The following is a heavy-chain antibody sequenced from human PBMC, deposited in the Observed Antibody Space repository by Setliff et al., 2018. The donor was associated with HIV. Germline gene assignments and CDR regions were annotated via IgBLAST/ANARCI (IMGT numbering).Heavy chain of an antibody. CDR3: ARSDVGWFDP. V-gene: IGHV6-1*01. Sequence: PSQTLSLTCAISGGNVSSNSAAWNWIRQSPSRGLEWLGRTYYRSKWFNEYAMSVKSRIIIYPDTSKNHFSLQLKSVTSDDTAVYFCARSDVGWFDPWGQGTLVTV. J-gene: IGHJ5*02. CDR2: TYYRSKWFN. CDR1: GGNVSSNSAA.